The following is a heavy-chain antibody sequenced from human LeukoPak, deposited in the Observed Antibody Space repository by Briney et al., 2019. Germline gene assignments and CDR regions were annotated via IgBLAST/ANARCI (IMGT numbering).Heavy chain of an antibody. Sequence: PSETLSLTCSVSGDLIIGAPYFSSWVRQHPGKGLEWIAYTYYSGNTYYNPSLKSRVALSVDTSKNQFSLNLTSVTAADTAVYFCARVVGSNSWFDSWGQGTLVTVSS. CDR2: TYYSGNT. J-gene: IGHJ5*01. D-gene: IGHD1-26*01. CDR1: GDLIIGAPYF. CDR3: ARVVGSNSWFDS. V-gene: IGHV4-31*03.